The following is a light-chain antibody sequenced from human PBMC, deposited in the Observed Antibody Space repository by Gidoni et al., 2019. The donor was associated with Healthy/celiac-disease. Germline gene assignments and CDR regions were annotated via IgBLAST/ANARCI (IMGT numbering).Light chain of an antibody. V-gene: IGKV3-15*01. CDR3: QQYNNWPPTGTST. CDR2: GAS. Sequence: EIVMTQSPATLSVSPGERATLSCRASQSFSSNLAWYQQKPGQAPRLLSYGASTRATGIPARFSGSGSGTEFTLTISSLQSEDFAVYYCQQYNNWPPTGTSTFGQGTKLEIK. J-gene: IGKJ2*02. CDR1: QSFSSN.